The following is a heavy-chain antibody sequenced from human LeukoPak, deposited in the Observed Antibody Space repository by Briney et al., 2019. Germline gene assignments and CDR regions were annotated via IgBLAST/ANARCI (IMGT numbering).Heavy chain of an antibody. CDR1: GYSFAGYY. J-gene: IGHJ4*02. Sequence: ASVKVSCKASGYSFAGYYIHWVRQAPGQGLEWMGWINPDSGDTEYSQRFQGRITLTSDTSVTTAYMELSSLRSDDTAIFYCATVASIRRFYFDFWGQGTLVTVSS. CDR2: INPDSGDT. CDR3: ATVASIRRFYFDF. V-gene: IGHV1-2*02. D-gene: IGHD3-3*01.